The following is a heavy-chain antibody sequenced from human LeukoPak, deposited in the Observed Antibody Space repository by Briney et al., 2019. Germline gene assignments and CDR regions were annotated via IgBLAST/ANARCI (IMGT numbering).Heavy chain of an antibody. V-gene: IGHV3-7*01. D-gene: IGHD2-21*01. Sequence: LTGGSLRLSCAASGFTLSTYWMSWVRQAPGKGLEWVANIKQDGTEKKYVGSVKGRFTISRDNARNSLYLQMNSLRAEDTAVYYCVRDLWGRYCDGTTCRDAFDIWGQGTMVTVSS. CDR3: VRDLWGRYCDGTTCRDAFDI. CDR2: IKQDGTEK. J-gene: IGHJ3*02. CDR1: GFTLSTYW.